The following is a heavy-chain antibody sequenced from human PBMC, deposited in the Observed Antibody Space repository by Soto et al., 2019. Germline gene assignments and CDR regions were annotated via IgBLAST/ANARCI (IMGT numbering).Heavy chain of an antibody. D-gene: IGHD3-10*01. Sequence: SVKVSCKASGGTFSSYTISWVRQAPGQGLEWMGRIIPILGIANYAQKFQGRVTITADKSTSTAYMELSSLRSEYTAVYYCASGSRSGDYVGYWGQGTLVTVSS. V-gene: IGHV1-69*02. J-gene: IGHJ4*02. CDR1: GGTFSSYT. CDR2: IIPILGIA. CDR3: ASGSRSGDYVGY.